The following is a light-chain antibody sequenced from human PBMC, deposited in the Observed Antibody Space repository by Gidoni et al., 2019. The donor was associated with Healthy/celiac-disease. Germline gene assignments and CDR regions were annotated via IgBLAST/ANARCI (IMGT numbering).Light chain of an antibody. J-gene: IGKJ2*02. CDR3: QQYYSTPRT. CDR1: QSVLYSSNNRNY. CDR2: WAS. Sequence: DIVMTQSPDSLAVSLGESATITCKSSQSVLYSSNNRNYLAWYQQKPGQPPKLLIHWASTRESGVPDRFSGSGSGTDFTLTISSLQAEDVAVYYCQQYYSTPRTFXXXTKLEIK. V-gene: IGKV4-1*01.